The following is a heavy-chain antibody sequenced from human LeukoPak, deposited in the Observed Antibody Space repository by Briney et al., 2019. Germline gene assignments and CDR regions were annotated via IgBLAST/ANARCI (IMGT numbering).Heavy chain of an antibody. D-gene: IGHD6-19*01. CDR2: INPNSGGT. CDR3: ASSSSGWYTFDI. Sequence: ASVKVSCTASGYTFTGYYMHWVRQAPGQGLELMGWINPNSGGTNYAQKFQGRVTMTRDTSISTAYMELSRLRSDDTAVYYCASSSSGWYTFDIWGQGTMVTVSP. CDR1: GYTFTGYY. J-gene: IGHJ3*02. V-gene: IGHV1-2*02.